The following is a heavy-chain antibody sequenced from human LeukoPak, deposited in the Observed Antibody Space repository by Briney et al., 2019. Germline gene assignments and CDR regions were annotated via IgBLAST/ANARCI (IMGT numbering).Heavy chain of an antibody. CDR2: INHSGST. Sequence: MAGGSLRLSCAASGFTFNNYPMSWIRQPPGKGLEWIGEINHSGSTNYNPSLKSRVTISVDTSKNQFSLKLSSVTAADTAVYYCARDLSIAVAGHFDYWGQGTLVTVSS. V-gene: IGHV4-34*01. D-gene: IGHD6-19*01. J-gene: IGHJ4*02. CDR1: GFTFNNYP. CDR3: ARDLSIAVAGHFDY.